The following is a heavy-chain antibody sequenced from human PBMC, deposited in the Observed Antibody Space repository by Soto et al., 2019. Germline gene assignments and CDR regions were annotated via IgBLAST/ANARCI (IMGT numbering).Heavy chain of an antibody. CDR3: ATRSPAFDY. Sequence: QVQLVQSGPEVKKPRASVKVSCKTSGYTFTSFAISWVRKAPGQGIEWMGWITTDKGKTNYAQKFQGRVTMTTDTSTSTAYMELRSLRSDDTAVYYCATRSPAFDYWGQGTLVTVSS. CDR2: ITTDKGKT. J-gene: IGHJ4*02. V-gene: IGHV1-18*01. CDR1: GYTFTSFA.